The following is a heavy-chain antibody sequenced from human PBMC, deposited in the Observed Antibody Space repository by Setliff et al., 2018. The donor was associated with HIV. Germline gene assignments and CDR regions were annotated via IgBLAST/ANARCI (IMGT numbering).Heavy chain of an antibody. Sequence: ETLSLSCAASGFTFSGSAMHWVRQASGKGLEWVGRIRSKANSYATAYATSVKGRFTISRDDSKNTAYLQMNSLKTEDTAVYYCVREITMVRGVIMTYPDYWGQGTLVTVSS. J-gene: IGHJ4*02. CDR3: VREITMVRGVIMTYPDY. V-gene: IGHV3-73*01. CDR2: IRSKANSYAT. CDR1: GFTFSGSA. D-gene: IGHD3-10*01.